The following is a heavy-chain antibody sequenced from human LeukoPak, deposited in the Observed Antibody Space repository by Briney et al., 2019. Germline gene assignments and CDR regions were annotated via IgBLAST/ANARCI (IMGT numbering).Heavy chain of an antibody. CDR3: AEELTAIPPSY. V-gene: IGHV3-53*01. Sequence: GGSLRLSCAASDFTVSSTYMSWVRQTPGKGLEWVSVIYSDDSTYYADAVKGRFTISRDNSKNILYLQMNSLRVEDTAVYYCAEELTAIPPSYWGQGTLVTVSS. CDR2: IYSDDST. D-gene: IGHD2-21*01. J-gene: IGHJ4*02. CDR1: DFTVSSTY.